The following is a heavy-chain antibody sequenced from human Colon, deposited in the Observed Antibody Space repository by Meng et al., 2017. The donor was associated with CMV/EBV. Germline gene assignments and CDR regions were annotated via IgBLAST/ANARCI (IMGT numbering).Heavy chain of an antibody. V-gene: IGHV3-48*04. CDR3: ARLTYVVAAFWSGYPPYYFDY. D-gene: IGHD3-3*01. CDR1: GFTFSSYS. CDR2: ISSSSSTI. Sequence: GGSLRLSCAASGFTFSSYSMNWVRQAPGKGLEWVSYISSSSSTIYYADSVKGRFTISRDNAKNSLYLLMNSLRAEDTALYYCARLTYVVAAFWSGYPPYYFDYWGQGTLVTVSS. J-gene: IGHJ4*02.